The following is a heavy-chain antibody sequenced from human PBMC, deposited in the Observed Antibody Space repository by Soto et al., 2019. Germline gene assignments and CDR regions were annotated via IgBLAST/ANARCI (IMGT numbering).Heavy chain of an antibody. V-gene: IGHV3-30*04. J-gene: IGHJ6*02. CDR3: ARDGTPIDDSTTDYYYYGLEL. CDR1: GFLFSHYS. D-gene: IGHD1-1*01. CDR2: ISFHGNTQ. Sequence: PGGPLTLSPVASGFLFSHYSLPWISQAPDRGLAWVAVISFHGNTQYSAGSVKGRYTISRNDSRDTLYLQANNLRPDNTGIYYCARDGTPIDDSTTDYYYYGLELWGQGTTVTVSS.